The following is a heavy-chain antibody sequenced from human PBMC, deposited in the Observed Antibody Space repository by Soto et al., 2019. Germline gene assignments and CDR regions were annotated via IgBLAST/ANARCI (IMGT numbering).Heavy chain of an antibody. V-gene: IGHV5-51*01. CDR1: GYSFTSYW. J-gene: IGHJ4*02. CDR3: VRFVVVTAKQAFDY. Sequence: PGESLKISCKGSGYSFTSYWIGWVRQMPGKGLEWMGIIYPGDSDTRYSPSFQGRVTISADKSISTAYLQWSSLKASDTAMYYCVRFVVVTAKQAFDYWGQRTLVTVSS. CDR2: IYPGDSDT. D-gene: IGHD2-21*02.